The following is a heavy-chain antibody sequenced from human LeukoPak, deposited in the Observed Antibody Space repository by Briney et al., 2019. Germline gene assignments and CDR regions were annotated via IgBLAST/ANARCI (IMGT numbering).Heavy chain of an antibody. CDR2: ISGSGEST. D-gene: IGHD3-22*01. Sequence: PGGSLRLSCGASEFTFSSYAMSWVRQAPGKGLEWVSSISGSGESTYYADSVKGRLTISRDNSKNRPYLQMNSLRAEDTAVYYCAKESGYDSSGYHDYWGQGTLVTVSS. CDR3: AKESGYDSSGYHDY. V-gene: IGHV3-23*01. J-gene: IGHJ4*02. CDR1: EFTFSSYA.